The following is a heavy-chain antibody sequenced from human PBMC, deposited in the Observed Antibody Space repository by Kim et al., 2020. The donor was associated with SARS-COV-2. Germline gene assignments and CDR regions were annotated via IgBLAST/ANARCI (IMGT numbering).Heavy chain of an antibody. CDR2: ISSSSSTI. D-gene: IGHD4-17*01. CDR1: GFTFSSYS. V-gene: IGHV3-48*02. CDR3: ARDLAERGDSLYGDYADYYYGMDV. Sequence: GGSLRLSCAASGFTFSSYSMNWVRQAPGKGLEWVSYISSSSSTIYYADSVKGRFTISRDNAKNSLYLQMNSLRDEDTAVYYCARDLAERGDSLYGDYADYYYGMDVWGQGTTVTVSS. J-gene: IGHJ6*02.